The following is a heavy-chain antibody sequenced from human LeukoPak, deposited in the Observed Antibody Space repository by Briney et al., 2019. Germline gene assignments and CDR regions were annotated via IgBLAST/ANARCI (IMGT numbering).Heavy chain of an antibody. CDR2: IQQDGTEK. CDR1: GFTISRFW. D-gene: IGHD6-6*01. Sequence: GVSLRLSCGASGFTISRFWMTWVRPAPGKGLEGVANIQQDGTEKSYVDSVKGRFTISRDNVKDLLYLKMNSLRAEDTARYYCAAYSSSWGWLDPWGQGTLVIVSA. V-gene: IGHV3-7*05. J-gene: IGHJ5*02. CDR3: AAYSSSWGWLDP.